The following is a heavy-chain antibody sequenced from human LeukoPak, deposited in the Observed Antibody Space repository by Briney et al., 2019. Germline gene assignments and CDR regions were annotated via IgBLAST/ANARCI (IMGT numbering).Heavy chain of an antibody. CDR1: GFTVSSNY. CDR3: ARSGAFNYGMDV. CDR2: IYSGGST. Sequence: GGSLRLSCAASGFTVSSNYMSWVRQAPGKGLEWVSVIYSGGSTYYAGSVKGRFTISRDNSKNTLYLQMNSLRAEDTAVYYCARSGAFNYGMDVWGQGTTVTVSS. V-gene: IGHV3-53*01. D-gene: IGHD1-26*01. J-gene: IGHJ6*02.